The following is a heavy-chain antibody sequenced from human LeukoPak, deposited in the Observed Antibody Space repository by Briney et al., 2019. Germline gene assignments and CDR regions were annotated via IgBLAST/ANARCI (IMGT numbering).Heavy chain of an antibody. CDR2: IKHDGSEK. J-gene: IGHJ4*02. Sequence: GGSLRLSCAASGFIFTNYFMSWVRQAPGKGLEWVASIKHDGSEKYYVDSVRGRFTISRDNTKNSLYLQMSSLRAEDTAVYYCARGDSSGYYLSFFDSWGQGTLVTVSS. V-gene: IGHV3-7*01. CDR1: GFIFTNYF. CDR3: ARGDSSGYYLSFFDS. D-gene: IGHD3-22*01.